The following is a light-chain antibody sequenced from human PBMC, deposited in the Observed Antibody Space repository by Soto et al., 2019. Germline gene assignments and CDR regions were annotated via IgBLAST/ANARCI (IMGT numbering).Light chain of an antibody. Sequence: QSALTQPASVSGSPGQSITISCTGTSSDVGGYNYVSWYQQHPGKAPKLMIYDVSNQPSGVSHRFAGSKSGNTASLTISGLQAEDEAYYYCSSYPSRGTLWGVFGGGTKLTVL. CDR1: SSDVGGYNY. V-gene: IGLV2-14*01. J-gene: IGLJ2*01. CDR3: SSYPSRGTLWGV. CDR2: DVS.